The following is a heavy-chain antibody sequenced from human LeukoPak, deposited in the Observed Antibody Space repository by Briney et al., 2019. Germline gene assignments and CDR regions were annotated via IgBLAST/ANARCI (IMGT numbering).Heavy chain of an antibody. CDR1: GDSISSGGYS. Sequence: SETLSLTCAVSGDSISSGGYSWSWIRQTPGKGLEWIGYIYYSGSTNYNPSLKSRVTISVDTSKNQFSLKLSSVTAADTAVYYCARDSYDSSGYYYDAFDIWGQGTMVTVSS. CDR3: ARDSYDSSGYYYDAFDI. CDR2: IYYSGST. V-gene: IGHV4-61*08. J-gene: IGHJ3*02. D-gene: IGHD3-22*01.